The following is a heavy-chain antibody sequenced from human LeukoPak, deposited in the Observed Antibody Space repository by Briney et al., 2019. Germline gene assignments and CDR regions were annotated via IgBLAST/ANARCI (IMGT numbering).Heavy chain of an antibody. CDR3: ARGSGSSWYFYFDY. Sequence: ETLSLTCAVYGGSFSGYYWSWVRQAPGKGLEWVSGIKWDGGRTGYADSVEGRFTISRDNAKNSVYLQMNSLRAEDTALYYCARGSGSSWYFYFDYWGQGTLVTVSS. CDR2: IKWDGGRT. CDR1: GGSFSGYY. V-gene: IGHV3-20*04. D-gene: IGHD6-13*01. J-gene: IGHJ4*02.